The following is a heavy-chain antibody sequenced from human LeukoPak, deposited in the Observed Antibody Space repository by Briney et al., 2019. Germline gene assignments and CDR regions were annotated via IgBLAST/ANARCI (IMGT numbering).Heavy chain of an antibody. Sequence: SVKVSCKASGGTFSSYAITWVRQAPGQGLEWMGRVIPILTISNYAQMFQDRVTIIADKSTSTAYMVLSSLRSEDTAVYFCARTNYYNSSGSQGPGTFYYGLDVWGQGTTVTVSS. CDR2: VIPILTIS. D-gene: IGHD3-22*01. CDR3: ARTNYYNSSGSQGPGTFYYGLDV. CDR1: GGTFSSYA. V-gene: IGHV1-69*04. J-gene: IGHJ6*02.